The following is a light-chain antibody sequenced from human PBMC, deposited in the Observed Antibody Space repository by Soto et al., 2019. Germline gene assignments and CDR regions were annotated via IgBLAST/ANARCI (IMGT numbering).Light chain of an antibody. V-gene: IGLV1-40*01. CDR2: DNN. J-gene: IGLJ1*01. Sequence: QSVLTQSPSVSGAPGQNVTISCTGSSSNIGAGYDVHWYQQLPGTAPKLLVYDNNNRPSGVPDRFSGSKSGTSASLVITGLQAEDEADYYCQSFDRSLSGYVFGTGTKVTVL. CDR3: QSFDRSLSGYV. CDR1: SSNIGAGYD.